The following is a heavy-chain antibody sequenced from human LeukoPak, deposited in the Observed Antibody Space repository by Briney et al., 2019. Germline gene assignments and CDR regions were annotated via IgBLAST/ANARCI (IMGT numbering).Heavy chain of an antibody. D-gene: IGHD2-21*02. CDR1: GFTVSSNY. CDR2: IYSGGST. J-gene: IGHJ4*02. Sequence: GGSLRLSCAASGFTVSSNYMSWVRQAPGKGLEWVSVIYSGGSTYYADSVKGRFTISRDNSKNTLYLQMNSLRAEDTAVYYCASSSDRPNFDYWGQGTLVTVSS. V-gene: IGHV3-66*01. CDR3: ASSSDRPNFDY.